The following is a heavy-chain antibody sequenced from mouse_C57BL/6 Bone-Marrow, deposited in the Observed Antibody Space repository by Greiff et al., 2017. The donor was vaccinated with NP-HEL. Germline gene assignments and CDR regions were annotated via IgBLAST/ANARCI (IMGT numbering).Heavy chain of an antibody. CDR1: GFTFTDYY. J-gene: IGHJ1*03. V-gene: IGHV7-3*01. Sequence: EVKVEESGGGLVQPGGSLSLSCAASGFTFTDYYMSWVRQPPGKALEWLGFIRNKANGYTTEYSASVKGRFTISRDNSQSILYLQMNALRAEDSATYYCARYTTVVPLYFDVWGTGTTVTVSS. CDR2: IRNKANGYTT. CDR3: ARYTTVVPLYFDV. D-gene: IGHD1-1*01.